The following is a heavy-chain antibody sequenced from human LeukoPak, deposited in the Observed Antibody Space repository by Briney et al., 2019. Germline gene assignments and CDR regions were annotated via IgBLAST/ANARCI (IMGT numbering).Heavy chain of an antibody. V-gene: IGHV3-23*01. CDR1: GFTFNSYG. CDR2: IRDSGDRT. J-gene: IGHJ4*02. CDR3: AKAHCSSTSCSRADN. Sequence: GGSLRLSCAASGFTFNSYGMSWVRRAPGKGLEWVSTIRDSGDRTYYADSVKGRFTISRDNSKSTLYLQMNSLRAEDTAVYYCAKAHCSSTSCSRADNWGQGTLVTVSS. D-gene: IGHD2-2*01.